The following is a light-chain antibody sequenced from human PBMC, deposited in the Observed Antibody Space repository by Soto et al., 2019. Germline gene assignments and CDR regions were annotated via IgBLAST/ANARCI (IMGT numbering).Light chain of an antibody. CDR2: DAS. Sequence: EIVMTQSPGTLSLSPGERATLSCRASQSVYSNLAWYQQKPGQAPRLLIYDASARATGVPARFSGSGSGTEFTLTISSLQSEDFAVYYCQHYDNWPPWTFGQGTKVDIK. J-gene: IGKJ1*01. V-gene: IGKV3-15*01. CDR3: QHYDNWPPWT. CDR1: QSVYSN.